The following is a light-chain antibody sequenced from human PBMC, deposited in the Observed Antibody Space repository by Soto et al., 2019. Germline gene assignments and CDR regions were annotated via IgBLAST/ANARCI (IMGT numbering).Light chain of an antibody. V-gene: IGKV3-20*01. CDR3: QHYGSSLYT. Sequence: EIVLTQSPGTLSLSPGERATLSCRASQSVSSNYLAWYQQKPGQAPQLLIYGASIRATGIPDRFSGSGSGRDFTRTISRMEPEDFAVYYCQHYGSSLYTFGQGTKLEIK. J-gene: IGKJ2*01. CDR2: GAS. CDR1: QSVSSNY.